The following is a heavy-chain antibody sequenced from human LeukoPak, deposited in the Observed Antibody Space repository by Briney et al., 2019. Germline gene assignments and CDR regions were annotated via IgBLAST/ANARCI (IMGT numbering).Heavy chain of an antibody. CDR3: ARAQKLQTHLRGIMITFGGVIVYYFDY. CDR1: GFTFSSYE. CDR2: ISSSDNTI. D-gene: IGHD3-16*02. J-gene: IGHJ4*02. V-gene: IGHV3-48*03. Sequence: GGSLRLSCTASGFTFSSYEMNWVRQAPGKGLEWVSFISSSDNTIKYADSVKGRFTISRDNAKNSLYLQMNSLRAEDTAVYYCARAQKLQTHLRGIMITFGGVIVYYFDYWGQGTLVTVSS.